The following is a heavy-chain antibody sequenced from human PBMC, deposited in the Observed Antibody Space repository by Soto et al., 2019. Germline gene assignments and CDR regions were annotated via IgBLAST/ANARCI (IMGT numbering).Heavy chain of an antibody. CDR2: IYYSGST. V-gene: IGHV4-59*01. Sequence: SETLSLTCTVSGGSISSYYWSWIRQPPGKGLEWIGYIYYSGSTNYNPSLKSRVTISVDTSKNQFSLKLSSVTAADTAVYYCARGLARGIYYFDYWGQGTLVTVSS. J-gene: IGHJ4*02. CDR3: ARGLARGIYYFDY. CDR1: GGSISSYY. D-gene: IGHD6-19*01.